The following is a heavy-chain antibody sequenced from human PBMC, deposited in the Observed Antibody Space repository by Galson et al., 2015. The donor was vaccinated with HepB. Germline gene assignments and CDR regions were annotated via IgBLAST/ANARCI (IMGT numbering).Heavy chain of an antibody. V-gene: IGHV3-9*01. J-gene: IGHJ4*02. Sequence: SLRLSCAASGFTFDDYAMHWVRQTPGKGLEWVSGISWNSGSIGYAGSVKGRFTISRDNAKNSLYLQMNSLRAEDTALYSCAKDNYDSSGAFDYWGQGTLVTVSS. CDR1: GFTFDDYA. CDR3: AKDNYDSSGAFDY. CDR2: ISWNSGSI. D-gene: IGHD3-22*01.